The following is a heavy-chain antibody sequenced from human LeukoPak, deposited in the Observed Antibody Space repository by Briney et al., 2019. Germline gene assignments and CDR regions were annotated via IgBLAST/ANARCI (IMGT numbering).Heavy chain of an antibody. Sequence: GESLKISCQGSGYSFTSYWIAWVRRMPGKGLEWMGIIYPGDSDTRYSPSFQGQVTISADKSISTAYLQWSSLKASDTAMYYCARRVGSSSWFFDYWGQGTLVTVSP. J-gene: IGHJ4*02. V-gene: IGHV5-51*01. D-gene: IGHD6-13*01. CDR1: GYSFTSYW. CDR3: ARRVGSSSWFFDY. CDR2: IYPGDSDT.